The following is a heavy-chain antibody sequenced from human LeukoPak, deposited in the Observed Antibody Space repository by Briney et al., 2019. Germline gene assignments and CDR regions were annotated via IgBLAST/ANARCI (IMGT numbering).Heavy chain of an antibody. V-gene: IGHV4-59*01. J-gene: IGHJ5*02. CDR3: ARGGRFLEWLLEFDP. D-gene: IGHD3-3*01. CDR1: GGSISSYY. Sequence: SETLSLTCTVSGGSISSYYWSWIRQPPGKGLEWTGYIYYSGSTNYNPSLKSRVTISVDTSKNQFSLKLSSVTAADTAVYYCARGGRFLEWLLEFDPWGQGTLVTVSS. CDR2: IYYSGST.